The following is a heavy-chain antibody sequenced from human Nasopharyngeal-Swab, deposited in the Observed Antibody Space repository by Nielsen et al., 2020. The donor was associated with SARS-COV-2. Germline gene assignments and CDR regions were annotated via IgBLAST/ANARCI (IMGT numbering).Heavy chain of an antibody. CDR2: ISSSSSYI. Sequence: GESLKISCAASGFTFSSYSMNWVRQAPGKGLKWVSSISSSSSYIYYADSVKGRFTISRDNAKNSLYLQMNSLRAEDTAVYYCARDLRITIFGVAPYYYYGMDVWGQGTTVTVSS. CDR3: ARDLRITIFGVAPYYYYGMDV. J-gene: IGHJ6*02. V-gene: IGHV3-21*01. CDR1: GFTFSSYS. D-gene: IGHD3-3*01.